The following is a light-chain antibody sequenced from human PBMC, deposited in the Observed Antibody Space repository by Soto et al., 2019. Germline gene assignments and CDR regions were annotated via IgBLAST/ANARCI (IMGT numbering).Light chain of an antibody. CDR3: LQHSTYPLT. J-gene: IGKJ1*01. CDR2: AAS. CDR1: QRISTW. Sequence: DVQITQSPYTLSASVGDGVTISCRASQRISTWLAWYQQKPGEAPKRLIYAASSLHSGVPSRFSGSGSGAEFTLTISGLQPEDFATYYCLQHSTYPLTFGQGTKVDIK. V-gene: IGKV1-17*01.